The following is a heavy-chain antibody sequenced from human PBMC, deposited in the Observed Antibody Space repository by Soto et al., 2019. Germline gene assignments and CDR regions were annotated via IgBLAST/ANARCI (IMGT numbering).Heavy chain of an antibody. V-gene: IGHV4-31*03. CDR3: ARVGGYYYYGSGSYIRYFDY. Sequence: SETLSLTCTVSGGSISSGGYYWSWIRQHPGKGLEWIGYIYYSGSTYYNPSLKSRVTISVDTSKNQFSLKLSSVTAADTAVYYCARVGGYYYYGSGSYIRYFDYWGQGTLVTVSS. J-gene: IGHJ4*02. D-gene: IGHD3-10*01. CDR1: GGSISSGGYY. CDR2: IYYSGST.